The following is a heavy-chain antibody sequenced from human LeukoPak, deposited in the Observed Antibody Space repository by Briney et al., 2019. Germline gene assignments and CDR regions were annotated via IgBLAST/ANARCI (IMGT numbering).Heavy chain of an antibody. D-gene: IGHD3-10*01. CDR3: ARGGWVRGVITRDGLNY. CDR2: INPNSGGT. V-gene: IGHV1-2*02. CDR1: AYTFTDYY. Sequence: ASVKVSCKASAYTFTDYYMHWVRQAPGQGLEWMGWINPNSGGTNYTQKFQGRVNMTRDTSITTAYMELSRLRSDDTAVYYCARGGWVRGVITRDGLNYWGQGTLLTVSS. J-gene: IGHJ4*02.